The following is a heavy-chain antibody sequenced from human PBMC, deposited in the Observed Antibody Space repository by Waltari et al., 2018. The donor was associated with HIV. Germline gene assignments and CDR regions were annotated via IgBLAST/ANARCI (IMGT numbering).Heavy chain of an antibody. Sequence: QVQLQESGPGLVKPSETLSLTCAVSGYSISSGYYWGWIRQPPGKGLEWIGSLYHSGDTYYNPSLKSRISISLDTSKNRFSLKLSSVTAADTAVYFCARAVLRYFDNWFDPWGQGTLVTVS. CDR1: GYSISSGYY. D-gene: IGHD3-9*01. J-gene: IGHJ5*02. CDR3: ARAVLRYFDNWFDP. V-gene: IGHV4-38-2*01. CDR2: LYHSGDT.